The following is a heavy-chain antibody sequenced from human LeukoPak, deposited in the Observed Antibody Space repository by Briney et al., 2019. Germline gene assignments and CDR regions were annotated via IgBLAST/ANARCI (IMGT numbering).Heavy chain of an antibody. Sequence: SETLSLTCTVSGGSISSYYWSWIRQPPGKGLEWIGYIYYSGSTNYNPSLKSRVTISVDTSKNQFSLKLSSVTAADTAVYYCARERDGGYCSGGSCYSRRNWLDPWGQGTLVTVSS. J-gene: IGHJ5*02. CDR3: ARERDGGYCSGGSCYSRRNWLDP. CDR2: IYYSGST. V-gene: IGHV4-59*12. CDR1: GGSISSYY. D-gene: IGHD2-15*01.